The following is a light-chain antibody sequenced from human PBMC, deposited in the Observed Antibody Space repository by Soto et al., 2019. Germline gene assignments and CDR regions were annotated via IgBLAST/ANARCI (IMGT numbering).Light chain of an antibody. CDR1: SSDVGGYGS. Sequence: QSVLTQPASVSGPPGQSITISCTGTSSDVGGYGSVSWYQQHPGKAPKLMIYEVSNRPSGVSNRFSGSKSGNTASLTISGLQAEDDADYYCSSYTSSGTYVFGTGTKVTLL. CDR2: EVS. CDR3: SSYTSSGTYV. J-gene: IGLJ1*01. V-gene: IGLV2-14*01.